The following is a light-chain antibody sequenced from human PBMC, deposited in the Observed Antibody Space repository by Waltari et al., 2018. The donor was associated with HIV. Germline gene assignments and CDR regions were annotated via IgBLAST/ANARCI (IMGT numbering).Light chain of an antibody. CDR2: DNN. CDR1: TSNIGNDY. V-gene: IGLV1-51*01. Sequence: QSVLTQPPSVSAAPGQKVTISCSGRTSNIGNDYVSWYQHVPGAAPRLLIYDNNKRPSGIPDRFSGSRSGTSATLGITGLQTGDEAHYYCGTWDRSLSAAVFGGGTKLTVL. CDR3: GTWDRSLSAAV. J-gene: IGLJ3*02.